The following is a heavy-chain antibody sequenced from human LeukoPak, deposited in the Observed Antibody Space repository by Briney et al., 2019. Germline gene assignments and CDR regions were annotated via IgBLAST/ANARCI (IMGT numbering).Heavy chain of an antibody. CDR1: GFTFSSYW. D-gene: IGHD4-17*01. Sequence: GGSLRLSCAASGFTFSSYWMSWVRQAPGKGLEWVSVIYSGGSTYYADSVKGRFTISRDNSKNTLYLQMNSLRAEDTAVYYCARGKYGDYADYWGQGTLVTVSS. CDR3: ARGKYGDYADY. V-gene: IGHV3-53*01. J-gene: IGHJ4*02. CDR2: IYSGGST.